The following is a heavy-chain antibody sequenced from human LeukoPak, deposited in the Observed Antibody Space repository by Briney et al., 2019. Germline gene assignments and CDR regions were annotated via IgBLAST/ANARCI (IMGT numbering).Heavy chain of an antibody. CDR3: AGDSSGYYPAHYFDY. Sequence: GGSLRLSCAASGFTFSNAWMSWVRQAPGKGLEWVSAISGSGGSTYYADSVKGRFTISRDNSKNTLYLQMNSLRAEDTAVYYCAGDSSGYYPAHYFDYWGQGTLVTVSS. D-gene: IGHD3-22*01. CDR1: GFTFSNAW. V-gene: IGHV3-23*01. J-gene: IGHJ4*02. CDR2: ISGSGGST.